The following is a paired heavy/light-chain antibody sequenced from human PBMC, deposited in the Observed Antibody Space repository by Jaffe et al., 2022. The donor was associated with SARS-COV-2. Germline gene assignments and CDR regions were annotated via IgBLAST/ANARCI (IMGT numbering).Light chain of an antibody. Sequence: DIQMTQSPSSLSVSVGDRVTITCRASQSISSYLNWYQHKPGRAPKVLIHAASTVQSGVPSRFSGSGSGTDFTLTISSLQPEDFATYYCQQSYSTSYTFGPGTKLEI. V-gene: IGKV1-39*01. CDR3: QQSYSTSYT. CDR2: AAS. CDR1: QSISSY. J-gene: IGKJ2*01.
Heavy chain of an antibody. D-gene: IGHD6-25*01. CDR1: GFTFSSYT. Sequence: EVQLVESGGGLGQPGGSLRLSCAASGFTFSSYTMSWVRQAPGKGLEWVSHISSDSRTLHYADSVKGRFTISRDNAKNSLYLQMNSLRAEDTAVYYCASIAAAGFDYYYMDVWGKGTTVTVSS. V-gene: IGHV3-48*01. CDR2: ISSDSRTL. J-gene: IGHJ6*03. CDR3: ASIAAAGFDYYYMDV.